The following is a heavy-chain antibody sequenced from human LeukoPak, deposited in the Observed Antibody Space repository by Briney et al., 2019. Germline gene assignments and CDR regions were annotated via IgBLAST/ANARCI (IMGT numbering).Heavy chain of an antibody. V-gene: IGHV3-21*01. D-gene: IGHD5-12*01. CDR3: VRGGYRGFDYEY. Sequence: PGESLRLSCAASGFTFSTYSMNWLRLAPGKGLEWVSSISPDSNYKYYVDSVKGRFTISRDNAKSSLYLQMNSLRAEDTAVYYCVRGGYRGFDYEYWGQGTLVTVSS. J-gene: IGHJ4*02. CDR2: ISPDSNYK. CDR1: GFTFSTYS.